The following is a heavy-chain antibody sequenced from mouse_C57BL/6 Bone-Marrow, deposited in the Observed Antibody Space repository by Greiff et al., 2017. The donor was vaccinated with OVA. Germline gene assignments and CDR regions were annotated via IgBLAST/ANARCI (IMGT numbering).Heavy chain of an antibody. CDR1: GFTFSDYG. Sequence: DVKLVESGGGLVKPGGSLKLSCAASGFTFSDYGMHWVRQAPEKGLEWVAYISSGSSTIYYADTVKGRFTISRDNAKNTLFLQMTSLRSEDTAMYYCARMEYGSSYWYFDVWGTGTTVTVSS. CDR2: ISSGSSTI. J-gene: IGHJ1*03. CDR3: ARMEYGSSYWYFDV. D-gene: IGHD1-1*01. V-gene: IGHV5-17*01.